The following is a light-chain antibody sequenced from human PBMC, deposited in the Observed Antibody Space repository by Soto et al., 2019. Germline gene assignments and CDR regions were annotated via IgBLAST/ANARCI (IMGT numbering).Light chain of an antibody. CDR3: QQYDNLPVT. CDR2: DAS. J-gene: IGKJ2*01. Sequence: DIQMTQSPSSLSASVGDRVTITCQASQDISHDLNWYQQKPGKAPMLLIYDASNLETGVPSRFSGSGSGTDFTFTISSLQPEDIATYYCQQYDNLPVTFGQGTKLEIK. V-gene: IGKV1-33*01. CDR1: QDISHD.